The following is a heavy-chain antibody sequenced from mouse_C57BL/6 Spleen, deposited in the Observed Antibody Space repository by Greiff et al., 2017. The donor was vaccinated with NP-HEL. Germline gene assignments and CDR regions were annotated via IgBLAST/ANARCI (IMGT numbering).Heavy chain of an antibody. J-gene: IGHJ2*01. CDR1: GYTFTSYW. CDR2: IDPSDSYT. Sequence: VQLQQPGAELVMPGASVKLSCKASGYTFTSYWMHWVKQRPGQGLEWIGEIDPSDSYTNYNQKFKGKSTLTVDKSSSTAYMQLSSLTSEDSAVYYCARWDYLFDYWGQGTTLTVSS. D-gene: IGHD2-4*01. CDR3: ARWDYLFDY. V-gene: IGHV1-69*01.